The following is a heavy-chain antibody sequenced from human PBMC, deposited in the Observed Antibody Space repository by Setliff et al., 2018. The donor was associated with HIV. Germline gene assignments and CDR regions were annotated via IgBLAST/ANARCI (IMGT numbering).Heavy chain of an antibody. J-gene: IGHJ6*03. D-gene: IGHD3-22*01. CDR2: MNPNTGNT. Sequence: ASVKVSCKASGYTFTGYFIHWVRQAPGQGFEWVGWMNPNTGNTHYAPKFQGRVTMTRDTSISTGSMELSRLRSDDTAVYYCARDIGGYWDYHYYMDVWGKGTTVTVSS. CDR3: ARDIGGYWDYHYYMDV. CDR1: GYTFTGYF. V-gene: IGHV1-2*02.